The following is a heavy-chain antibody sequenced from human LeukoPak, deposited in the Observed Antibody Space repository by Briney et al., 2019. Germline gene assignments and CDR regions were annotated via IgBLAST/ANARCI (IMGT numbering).Heavy chain of an antibody. J-gene: IGHJ4*02. V-gene: IGHV4-34*01. Sequence: SETLSLTCAVYGGCFSGYYWSWVRQRPGKGREWSGEVNHSGRTNYNPHPKRRVNISVDTSKNQFSLKMSSVPAADTAVYYCARVNQDSHDYGGYGREIFDYWGQGTLVTVSS. CDR1: GGCFSGYY. CDR2: VNHSGRT. CDR3: ARVNQDSHDYGGYGREIFDY. D-gene: IGHD4-17*01.